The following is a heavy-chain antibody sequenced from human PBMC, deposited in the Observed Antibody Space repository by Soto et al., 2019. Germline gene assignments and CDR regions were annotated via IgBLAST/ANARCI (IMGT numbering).Heavy chain of an antibody. D-gene: IGHD3-16*01. CDR1: GFTFKTFA. Sequence: EVQLLESGGGLVQPGGSLRLSCAASGFTFKTFAMSWVRQAPGKGLEWDAAITGFGSTTYYADSLQGRFTVSRDNSNDTLYLHMDSLRADDTAVYYCAKVRPSLGGTGRGAMDVWGQGTTVTVSS. V-gene: IGHV3-23*01. CDR3: AKVRPSLGGTGRGAMDV. J-gene: IGHJ6*02. CDR2: ITGFGSTT.